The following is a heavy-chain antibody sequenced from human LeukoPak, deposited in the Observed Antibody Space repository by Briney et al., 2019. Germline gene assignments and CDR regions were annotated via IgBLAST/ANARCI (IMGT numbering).Heavy chain of an antibody. CDR2: IGWDGSSI. J-gene: IGHJ6*03. Sequence: GGSLRLSCAASGFTFDDYAMHWVRQAPGKGLEWVSLIGWDGSSIYYADSVKGRFTISRDNSKNFLYLQMKGLRVEDTALYYCAKARPKSYHYYYMDVWGKGTTVTVSS. D-gene: IGHD6-6*01. CDR1: GFTFDDYA. V-gene: IGHV3-43D*03. CDR3: AKARPKSYHYYYMDV.